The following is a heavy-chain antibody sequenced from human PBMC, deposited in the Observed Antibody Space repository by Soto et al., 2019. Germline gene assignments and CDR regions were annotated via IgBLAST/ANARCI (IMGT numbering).Heavy chain of an antibody. CDR2: IWYDGSHK. J-gene: IGHJ6*02. V-gene: IGHV3-33*01. Sequence: GGSLRLSCAASGFTFSTYGMHWVRQAPGTGLEWVAVIWYDGSHKDYADSVKGRFTISRDDSKNTLYLQINSLKTEDTAVYYCTTNMVRGVGYSYYYGMDVWGQGTTVTVSS. CDR3: TTNMVRGVGYSYYYGMDV. CDR1: GFTFSTYG. D-gene: IGHD3-10*01.